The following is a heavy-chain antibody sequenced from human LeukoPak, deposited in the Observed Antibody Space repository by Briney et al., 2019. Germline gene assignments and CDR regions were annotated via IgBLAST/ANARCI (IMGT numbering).Heavy chain of an antibody. CDR1: GYTFTSYA. V-gene: IGHV7-4-1*02. CDR3: AGSYYGSGSYSLTFQSDY. CDR2: INTNTGNP. D-gene: IGHD3-10*01. J-gene: IGHJ4*02. Sequence: ASVKVSCKASGYTFTSYAMNWVRQAPGQGLEWMGWINTNTGNPTYAQGFTGRFVFSLDTSVSTAYLQISSLKAEDTAVYYCAGSYYGSGSYSLTFQSDYWGQGTLVTVSS.